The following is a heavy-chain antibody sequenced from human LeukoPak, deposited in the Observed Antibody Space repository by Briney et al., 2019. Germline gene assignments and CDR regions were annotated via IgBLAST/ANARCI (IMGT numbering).Heavy chain of an antibody. CDR3: AKNPPRGDGYQPNFFAS. CDR2: VYRSSDST. J-gene: IGHJ4*02. V-gene: IGHV3-23*05. CDR1: GFTFSSYA. Sequence: GGSLRLSCAASGFTFSSYAMNWVRQAPGRGLEWVSAVYRSSDSTYYAESVKGRFTVSRDNSKSTLFLEMNSLRAEDTAVYYCAKNPPRGDGYQPNFFASWAQGPLVTVSS. D-gene: IGHD5-24*01.